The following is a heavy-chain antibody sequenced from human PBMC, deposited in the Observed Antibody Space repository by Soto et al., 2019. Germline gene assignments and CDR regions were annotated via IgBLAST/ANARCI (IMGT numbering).Heavy chain of an antibody. CDR1: GGSFNDYY. D-gene: IGHD6-19*01. V-gene: IGHV4-34*01. Sequence: PSETLSLTCAVYGGSFNDYYWSWIRQPPGKGLEWIGEINHSGSTNYNPSLKSRVTISVDTSKNQFSLKLSSVTAADTAVYHCARVAVSYDYYAMDVWGQGTTVTVYS. J-gene: IGHJ6*02. CDR3: ARVAVSYDYYAMDV. CDR2: INHSGST.